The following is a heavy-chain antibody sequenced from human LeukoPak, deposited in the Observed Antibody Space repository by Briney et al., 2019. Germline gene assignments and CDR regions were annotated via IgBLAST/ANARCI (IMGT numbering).Heavy chain of an antibody. Sequence: ESLKISCKGSGYSFTSYWIGWVRQMPGKGLEWMGIIYPGDSDTRYSPSFQGQVTISADKSISTAYLQWSSLKASDTAMYYCARSSNYYYDSSGYDAFDIWGQGTMVTVSS. CDR1: GYSFTSYW. CDR2: IYPGDSDT. V-gene: IGHV5-51*01. D-gene: IGHD3-22*01. J-gene: IGHJ3*02. CDR3: ARSSNYYYDSSGYDAFDI.